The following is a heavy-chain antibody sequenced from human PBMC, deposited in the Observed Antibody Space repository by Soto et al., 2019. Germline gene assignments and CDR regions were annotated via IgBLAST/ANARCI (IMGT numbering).Heavy chain of an antibody. Sequence: SETLSLTCAVSSGSISSSNWWSWVRQPSGKGLEWIGEIYHSGSTNYNPSLKSRVTISVDKSKNQFSLKLSSVTAADTAVYYCARVVVIVATDYYYMDVWGKGTTVTVSS. J-gene: IGHJ6*03. CDR1: SGSISSSNW. V-gene: IGHV4-4*02. CDR2: IYHSGST. CDR3: ARVVVIVATDYYYMDV. D-gene: IGHD5-12*01.